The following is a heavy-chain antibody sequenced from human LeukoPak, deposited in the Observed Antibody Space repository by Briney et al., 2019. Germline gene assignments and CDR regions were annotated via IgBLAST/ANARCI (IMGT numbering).Heavy chain of an antibody. CDR1: GYTFSNFG. J-gene: IGHJ4*02. Sequence: ASVEVFCKTSGYTFSNFGINWVRQAPGQGLEWMGWISGNNDNPNYRQKFQGRFTVTTDSSTSTAYMELRNLRFDDTAVYYCARDGTSTDDYWGQGTLVTVSS. CDR2: ISGNNDNP. V-gene: IGHV1-18*01. CDR3: ARDGTSTDDY. D-gene: IGHD2-2*01.